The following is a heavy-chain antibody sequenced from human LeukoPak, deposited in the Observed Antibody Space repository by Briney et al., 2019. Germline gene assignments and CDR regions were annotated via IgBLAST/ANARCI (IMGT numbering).Heavy chain of an antibody. D-gene: IGHD2/OR15-2a*01. Sequence: SVKVSCKTSGGTFANYPISWVRQAPGQGLECMGGIMPIFGTANYAEKFQARVTITADESTSTVFMELRSLRFQDTAVYYCARGPEIIVSGTTFAAYKWFDPWGQGTLLTVSS. CDR2: IMPIFGTA. J-gene: IGHJ5*02. CDR3: ARGPEIIVSGTTFAAYKWFDP. V-gene: IGHV1-69*13. CDR1: GGTFANYP.